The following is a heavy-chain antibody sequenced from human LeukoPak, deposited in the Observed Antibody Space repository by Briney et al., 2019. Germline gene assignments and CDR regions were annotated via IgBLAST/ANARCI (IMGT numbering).Heavy chain of an antibody. CDR1: GFTFSSYA. CDR3: ARDLGMVRGDHSGIDY. J-gene: IGHJ4*02. D-gene: IGHD3-10*01. Sequence: PGGSLRLSCAASGFTFSSYAMHWGRQAPGKGLEYVSAISSNGGSTYYANSVKGRFTISRDNSKNTLYLQMGSLRAEDMAVYYCARDLGMVRGDHSGIDYWGRGTLVTVSS. V-gene: IGHV3-64*01. CDR2: ISSNGGST.